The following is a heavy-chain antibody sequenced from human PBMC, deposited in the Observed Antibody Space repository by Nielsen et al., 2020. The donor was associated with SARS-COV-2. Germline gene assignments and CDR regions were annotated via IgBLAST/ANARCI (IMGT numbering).Heavy chain of an antibody. D-gene: IGHD6-19*01. Sequence: WVRQAPGQGLEWMGGIIPIFGTANYAQKFQGRVTITADESTSTAYMELSSLRSEDTAVYYCARILSDSSGWYRVGGDGFDYWGQGTRVTVSS. J-gene: IGHJ4*02. V-gene: IGHV1-69*01. CDR2: IIPIFGTA. CDR3: ARILSDSSGWYRVGGDGFDY.